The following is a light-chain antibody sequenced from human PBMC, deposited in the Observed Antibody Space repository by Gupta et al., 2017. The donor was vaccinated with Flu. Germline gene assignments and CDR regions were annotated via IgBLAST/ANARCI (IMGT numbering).Light chain of an antibody. CDR2: AAS. CDR1: QGLSSW. V-gene: IGKV1-12*01. CDR3: QHANSFPPT. J-gene: IGKJ1*01. Sequence: GYRVTITCLASQGLSSWLAWLQQKPGTAPKLLIYAASTLQRGVPSMFGGSASGTDFTLTISILQPEDFASYYFQHANSFPPTFGQGTKVQIK.